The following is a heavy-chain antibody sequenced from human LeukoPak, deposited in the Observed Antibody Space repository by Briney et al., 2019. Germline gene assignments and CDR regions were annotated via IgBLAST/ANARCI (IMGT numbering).Heavy chain of an antibody. Sequence: SETLSLTCAVYGGSFSGYYWSWIRQPPGKGLEWIGTIYHSGTTYYNPSLKGRVTISIDMSKNQFSLKLSSVTAADTAVYYCANSWYYLDSSGLPKSDAFDRWGQGTLVTVSS. CDR2: IYHSGTT. V-gene: IGHV4-34*01. J-gene: IGHJ3*01. CDR3: ANSWYYLDSSGLPKSDAFDR. D-gene: IGHD3-22*01. CDR1: GGSFSGYY.